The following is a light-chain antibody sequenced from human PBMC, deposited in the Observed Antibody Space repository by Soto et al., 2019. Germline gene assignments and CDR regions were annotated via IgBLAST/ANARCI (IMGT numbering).Light chain of an antibody. CDR1: ELGHKY. V-gene: IGLV3-1*01. Sequence: SYELTQPPSVSVSPGQTATISCTGHELGHKYVGWHQQKPGQSPVLVIYEDKKRPSGISERFSGSNSANTATLTISGTLAVDEADYYCQAWDSSSVIFGGGTKLTVL. CDR2: EDK. CDR3: QAWDSSSVI. J-gene: IGLJ2*01.